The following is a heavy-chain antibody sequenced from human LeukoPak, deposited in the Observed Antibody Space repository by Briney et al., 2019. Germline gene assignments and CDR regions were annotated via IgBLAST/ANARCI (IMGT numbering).Heavy chain of an antibody. D-gene: IGHD6-13*01. Sequence: SETLSLTCTVSAGSISSSSYYWGWIRQPPGKGLEWIGSIYYSGSTYYNPSLKSRVTISVDTSKNQFSLKLSSVTAADTAVYYCARGSQAHSSNWPNWFDPWGQGTLVTVSS. CDR2: IYYSGST. V-gene: IGHV4-39*07. J-gene: IGHJ5*02. CDR3: ARGSQAHSSNWPNWFDP. CDR1: AGSISSSSYY.